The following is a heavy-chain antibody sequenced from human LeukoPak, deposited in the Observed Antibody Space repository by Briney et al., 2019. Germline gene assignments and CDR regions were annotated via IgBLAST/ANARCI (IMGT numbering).Heavy chain of an antibody. D-gene: IGHD3-22*01. CDR3: AREKATDYYDSSGYSGNWFDP. CDR2: ISSSSSTI. V-gene: IGHV3-48*04. Sequence: PGGSLRLSCAASGFTFSSYSMNWVRQAPGKGLEWVSYISSSSSTIYYADSVKGRFTISRDNAKNSLYLQMNSLRAEDTAVYYCAREKATDYYDSSGYSGNWFDPWGQGTLVTVSS. J-gene: IGHJ5*02. CDR1: GFTFSSYS.